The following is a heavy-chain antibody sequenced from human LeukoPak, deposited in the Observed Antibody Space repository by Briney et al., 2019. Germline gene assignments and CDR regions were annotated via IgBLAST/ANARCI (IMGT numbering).Heavy chain of an antibody. CDR2: IYYSGST. CDR1: GGSISSYY. Sequence: SETLSPTCTVSGGSISSYYWSWIRQPPGKGLEWIGYIYYSGSTNYNPSLKSRVTISVDTSKNQFSLKLSSVTAADTAVYYCAVPIPGYSYGYYYWGQGTLVTVSS. V-gene: IGHV4-59*08. D-gene: IGHD5-18*01. CDR3: AVPIPGYSYGYYY. J-gene: IGHJ4*02.